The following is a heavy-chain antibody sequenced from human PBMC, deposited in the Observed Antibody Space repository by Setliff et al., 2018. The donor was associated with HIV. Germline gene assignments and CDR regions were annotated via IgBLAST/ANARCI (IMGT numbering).Heavy chain of an antibody. CDR3: ATMLRTTACHDYFDY. CDR1: GFTFSRSW. Sequence: PGGSLRLSCAASGFTFSRSWMSWVRQAPGKRLEWVANIREDGSEKYYVDSMKGRLTISRDNAKNSLYLQINSLRAEDTAVYYCATMLRTTACHDYFDYWGQGTLVTVSS. D-gene: IGHD1-1*01. CDR2: IREDGSEK. V-gene: IGHV3-7*01. J-gene: IGHJ4*02.